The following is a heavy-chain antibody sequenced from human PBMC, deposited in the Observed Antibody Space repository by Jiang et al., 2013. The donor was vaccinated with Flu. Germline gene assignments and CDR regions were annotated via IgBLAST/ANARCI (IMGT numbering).Heavy chain of an antibody. CDR1: GGTFGSYP. Sequence: SGAEVKKPGSSVKVSCKASGGTFGSYPINWVRQAPGQRLEWMGDIIPVLSIANYAQKFQGRVTMIADKSTSSAYMELSSLRSDDTAVYYCARAGRGSGWSSYPHNYWYFDLWGRG. CDR3: ARAGRGSGWSSYPHNYWYFDL. CDR2: IIPVLSIA. J-gene: IGHJ2*01. V-gene: IGHV1-69*04. D-gene: IGHD6-19*01.